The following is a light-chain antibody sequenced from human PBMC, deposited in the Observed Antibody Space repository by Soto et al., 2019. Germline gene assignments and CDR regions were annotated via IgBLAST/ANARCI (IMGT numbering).Light chain of an antibody. V-gene: IGLV1-40*01. CDR1: SSNIGAGYD. J-gene: IGLJ3*02. Sequence: QSALTQPPSVSGAPGQRVTISCTGSSSNIGAGYDVHWYQQLPGTAPKLLIYGNSNRPSGVPDRFSGSKSGTSASLAITVLRAEDEADYYCQSYDSSLSGWVFGGGTKLTVL. CDR2: GNS. CDR3: QSYDSSLSGWV.